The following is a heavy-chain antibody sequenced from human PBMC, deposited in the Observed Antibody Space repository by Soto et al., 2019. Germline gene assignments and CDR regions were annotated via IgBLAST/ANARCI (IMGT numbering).Heavy chain of an antibody. V-gene: IGHV3-33*01. CDR1: EFTFNVFV. Sequence: PGGSLRLSCVASEFTFNVFVMHWVRQAPGKGLEWVAVVWNDGSSKNYADSVKGRFTISRDNSKNILYLQMNSLRAEDTAVYYCARDVEMATTGAFDIWGQGTMVTVSS. CDR2: VWNDGSSK. J-gene: IGHJ3*02. D-gene: IGHD5-12*01. CDR3: ARDVEMATTGAFDI.